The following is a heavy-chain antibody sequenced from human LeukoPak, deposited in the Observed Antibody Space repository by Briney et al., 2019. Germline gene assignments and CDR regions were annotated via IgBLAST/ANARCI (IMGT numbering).Heavy chain of an antibody. CDR1: GFTFSSYA. D-gene: IGHD2-15*01. J-gene: IGHJ4*02. V-gene: IGHV3-23*01. Sequence: GGSLRLSCAASGFTFSSYAMSWVRQATGKGVEWVSTIINSDGRTYYADSVKGRFTISGDNSRNTLYLQMNDLRAEDTAIYYCARPLGTVVVSLFGFWGQGILVTVSS. CDR3: ARPLGTVVVSLFGF. CDR2: IINSDGRT.